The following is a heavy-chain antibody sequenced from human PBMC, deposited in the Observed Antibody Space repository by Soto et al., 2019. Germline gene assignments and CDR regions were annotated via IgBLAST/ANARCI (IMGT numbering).Heavy chain of an antibody. CDR1: GGTFSSYA. V-gene: IGHV1-69*01. Sequence: QVPLVQSGAEVKKPGSSVKVSCKASGGTFSSYAISWVRQAPGQGLEWMGGIIPIFGTANYAQKFQGRVTITADESTSTAYMELSSLRSEDTAVYYCAAITMVRGVIIDYCYYGMDVWGQGTTVTVSS. CDR3: AAITMVRGVIIDYCYYGMDV. J-gene: IGHJ6*02. CDR2: IIPIFGTA. D-gene: IGHD3-10*01.